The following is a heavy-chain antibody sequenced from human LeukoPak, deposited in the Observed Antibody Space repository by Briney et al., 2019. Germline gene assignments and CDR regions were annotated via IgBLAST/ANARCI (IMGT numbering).Heavy chain of an antibody. V-gene: IGHV4-39*07. CDR1: GGSISSSSFY. CDR2: IYYSGST. J-gene: IGHJ5*02. CDR3: ARDRTQWLSSNWYGPFDP. Sequence: SETLSLTCTVSGGSISSSSFYWGWIRQPPGKGLEWIGSIYYSGSTHYNPSLKSRVSISVVTSKNQFSLKLSSVSAADAAVYYCARDRTQWLSSNWYGPFDPWGQGTLVTVSS. D-gene: IGHD6-13*01.